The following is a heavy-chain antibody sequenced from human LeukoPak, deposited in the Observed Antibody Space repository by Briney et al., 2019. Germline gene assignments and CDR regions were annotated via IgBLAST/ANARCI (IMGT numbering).Heavy chain of an antibody. D-gene: IGHD3-10*01. CDR1: GFTFITYA. CDR2: ISSSGADT. CDR3: SKRGRKSPSCFQH. Sequence: PGGSLRLSCAASGFTFITYAMTWLRQFPGKGPEWVSAISSSGADTHYADSVKGRFTISRDNYKNTLYLQMNSLRAEHTAVYYCSKRGRKSPSCFQHWGQGTLVNVFS. V-gene: IGHV3-23*01. J-gene: IGHJ1*01.